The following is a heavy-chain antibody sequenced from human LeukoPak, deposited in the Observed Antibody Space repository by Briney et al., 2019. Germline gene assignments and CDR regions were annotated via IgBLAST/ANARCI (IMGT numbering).Heavy chain of an antibody. J-gene: IGHJ4*02. CDR3: AREVDYGGPFDY. D-gene: IGHD4-23*01. V-gene: IGHV1-8*02. Sequence: ASVKVSCKASGYIFTSYDINWVRQATGQGLEWMGWMNPNSGNTGYAQKFQGRVTMTTDTSTSTAYMELRSLRSDDTAVYYCAREVDYGGPFDYWGQGTLVTVSS. CDR1: GYIFTSYD. CDR2: MNPNSGNT.